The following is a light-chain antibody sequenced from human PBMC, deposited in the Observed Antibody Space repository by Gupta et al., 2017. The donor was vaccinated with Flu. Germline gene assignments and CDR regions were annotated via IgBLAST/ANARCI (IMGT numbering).Light chain of an antibody. Sequence: PSSLSASAGDSVTITCHTSQDINYYLNWYQQKQGKAPKLLIDDASHLERGVPSRFSGSGSGTDFTLTISSLQPEDIATDYCQQYDSLPHTFGQGTRMEIK. CDR1: QDINYY. J-gene: IGKJ5*01. V-gene: IGKV1-33*01. CDR2: DAS. CDR3: QQYDSLPHT.